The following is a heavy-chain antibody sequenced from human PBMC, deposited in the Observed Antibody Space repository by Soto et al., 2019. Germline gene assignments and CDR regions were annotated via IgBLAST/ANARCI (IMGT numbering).Heavy chain of an antibody. CDR1: GFTFSSYW. D-gene: IGHD3-9*01. CDR3: ARVPRYFDWLLYFDY. J-gene: IGHJ4*02. CDR2: INSDGSST. Sequence: GGSLRLSCAASGFTFSSYWMHWVRQAPGKGLVWVSRINSDGSSTSYADSVKGRFTISRDNAKNTLYLQMNSLRAEDTAVYYCARVPRYFDWLLYFDYWGQGTLVTVSS. V-gene: IGHV3-74*01.